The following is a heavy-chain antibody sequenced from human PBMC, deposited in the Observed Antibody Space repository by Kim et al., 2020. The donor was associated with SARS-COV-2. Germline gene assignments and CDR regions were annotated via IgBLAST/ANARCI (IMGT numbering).Heavy chain of an antibody. V-gene: IGHV1-69*13. CDR1: GGTISSYA. D-gene: IGHD3-3*02. Sequence: SVKVSCKASGGTISSYAISWVRQAPGQGLEWMGGIIPIFGTANYAQKFQGRVTITADESTSTAYMELSSLRSEDTAVYYCASIRDYYYGMDVWGQGTTVTVSS. CDR2: IIPIFGTA. J-gene: IGHJ6*02. CDR3: ASIRDYYYGMDV.